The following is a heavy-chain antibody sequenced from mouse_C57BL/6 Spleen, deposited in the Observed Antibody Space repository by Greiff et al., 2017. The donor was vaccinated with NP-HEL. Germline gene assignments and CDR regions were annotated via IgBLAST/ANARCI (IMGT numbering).Heavy chain of an antibody. J-gene: IGHJ4*01. CDR2: IDPSDSYT. CDR1: GYTFTSYC. Sequence: QVQLQQSGAELVKPWASVKLSCKASGYTFTSYCMQWVKQRPGQGLEWIGEIDPSDSYTNYNQNFKGKATLTVDKSSSTAYMQLSSLTSEDSAVYYCARYGYRYAMDYWGQGTSVTVSS. D-gene: IGHD2-2*01. CDR3: ARYGYRYAMDY. V-gene: IGHV1-50*01.